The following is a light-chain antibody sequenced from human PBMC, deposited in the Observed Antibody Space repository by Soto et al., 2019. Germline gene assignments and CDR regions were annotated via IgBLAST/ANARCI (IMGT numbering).Light chain of an antibody. CDR1: QDISNS. V-gene: IGKV1-33*01. Sequence: DFQMTQSPSSLSASVGDRVTITCQASQDISNSLTWYQQKPGKAPKLLIYDSSSLETGVPSRFSGSGSGTDFSFTISSLQPEDIATYYCQQYDNLPLTFGPGTKVDIK. CDR2: DSS. CDR3: QQYDNLPLT. J-gene: IGKJ3*01.